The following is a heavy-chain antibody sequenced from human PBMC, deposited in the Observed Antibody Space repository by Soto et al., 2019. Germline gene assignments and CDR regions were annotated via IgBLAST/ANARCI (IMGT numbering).Heavy chain of an antibody. CDR2: ISGSGGST. J-gene: IGHJ4*02. CDR1: GFTFSSYA. Sequence: GGSLRLSCAASGFTFSSYAMSWVRQAPGKGLEWVSAISGSGGSTYYADPVKGRFTISRDNSKNTLYLQMNSLRAEDTAVYYCAKEKGGITIFGAAPSVPDYWGQGTLVTVSS. CDR3: AKEKGGITIFGAAPSVPDY. D-gene: IGHD3-3*01. V-gene: IGHV3-23*01.